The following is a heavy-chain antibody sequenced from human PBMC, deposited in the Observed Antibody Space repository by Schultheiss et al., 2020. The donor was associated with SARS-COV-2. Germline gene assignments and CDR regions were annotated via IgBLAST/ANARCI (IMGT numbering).Heavy chain of an antibody. CDR3: ARVRDGWESGSYVA. CDR2: ISGSGGST. CDR1: GFTFSSYA. Sequence: GGSLRLSCAASGFTFSSYAMSWVRQAPGKGLEWVSAISGSGGSTYYADSVKGRFTISRDNSKNTLYLQMNSLRAEDTAVYYCARVRDGWESGSYVAWGQGTLVTVSS. V-gene: IGHV3-23*01. D-gene: IGHD1-26*01. J-gene: IGHJ5*02.